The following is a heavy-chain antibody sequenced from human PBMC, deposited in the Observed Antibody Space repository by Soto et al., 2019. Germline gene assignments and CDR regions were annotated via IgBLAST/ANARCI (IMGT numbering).Heavy chain of an antibody. J-gene: IGHJ4*02. D-gene: IGHD5-12*01. CDR2: ISGSGGST. V-gene: IGHV3-23*01. Sequence: GGSLRLSCAASGFTFSSYAMSWVRQAPGKGLEWVSAISGSGGSTYYADSVKGRFTISRDNSKYTLYLQMNSLRAEDTAVYYCAKDLIVATIRDYWGQGTLVTVSS. CDR1: GFTFSSYA. CDR3: AKDLIVATIRDY.